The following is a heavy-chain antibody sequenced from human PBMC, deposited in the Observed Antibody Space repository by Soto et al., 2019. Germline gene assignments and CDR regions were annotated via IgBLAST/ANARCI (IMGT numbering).Heavy chain of an antibody. Sequence: GGSLRLSCAASGFTFSSYAMSWVRQAPGKGLEWVSAISGSGGSTYYADSVKGRFTISRDNSKNTLYLQMNSLRAEDTAVYYCAARDFDWLLYDAYYYGMDVWGQGTTVTVSS. J-gene: IGHJ6*02. CDR2: ISGSGGST. V-gene: IGHV3-23*01. CDR3: AARDFDWLLYDAYYYGMDV. D-gene: IGHD3-9*01. CDR1: GFTFSSYA.